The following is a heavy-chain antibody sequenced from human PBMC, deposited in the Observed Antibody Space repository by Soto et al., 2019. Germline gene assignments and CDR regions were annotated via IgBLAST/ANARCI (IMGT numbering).Heavy chain of an antibody. D-gene: IGHD1-1*01. CDR1: GGTFSSYA. CDR3: ASGRKYRYNWNRDPEWPFDY. Sequence: GASVKVSCKASGGTFSSYAISWVRQAPGQGLEWMGWIIPICGTTNYAQKVQGRVTMTADESTSTAYMELSSMRSEDTAVYYCASGRKYRYNWNRDPEWPFDYWGQGTLVTVSS. V-gene: IGHV1-69*13. J-gene: IGHJ4*02. CDR2: IIPICGTT.